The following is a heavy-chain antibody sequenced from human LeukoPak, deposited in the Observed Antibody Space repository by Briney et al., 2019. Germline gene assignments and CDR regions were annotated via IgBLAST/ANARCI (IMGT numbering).Heavy chain of an antibody. CDR2: IYYSGST. V-gene: IGHV4-39*02. CDR3: AKDWGLLCNGYFQH. D-gene: IGHD3-10*02. Sequence: SETLSLTCTVSGGSISSSSYYWGWIRQPPGKGLEWIGSIYYSGSTYYNPSLKSRVTISVDTSKNQFSLKLSSVTAADTAVYYCAKDWGLLCNGYFQHWGQGTLVTVSS. J-gene: IGHJ1*01. CDR1: GGSISSSSYY.